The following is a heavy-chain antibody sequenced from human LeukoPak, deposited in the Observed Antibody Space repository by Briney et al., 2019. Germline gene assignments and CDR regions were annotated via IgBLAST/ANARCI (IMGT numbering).Heavy chain of an antibody. CDR1: GGSISSGGYY. CDR2: IYYSGST. J-gene: IGHJ6*02. Sequence: SETLSLTCTVSGGSISSGGYYWSWIRQHPGKGLEWIGYIYYSGSTYYNPSLKSRVTISVDTSKNQFSLKLSSVTAADTAVYYCARDRMVRGVIIYYYYYGMDVWGQGTTVTVSS. D-gene: IGHD3-10*01. CDR3: ARDRMVRGVIIYYYYYGMDV. V-gene: IGHV4-31*03.